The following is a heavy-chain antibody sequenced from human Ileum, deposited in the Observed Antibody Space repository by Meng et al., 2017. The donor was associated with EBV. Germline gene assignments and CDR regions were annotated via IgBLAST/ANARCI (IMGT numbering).Heavy chain of an antibody. V-gene: IGHV1-8*01. CDR2: MNPNRGTT. J-gene: IGHJ4*02. Sequence: QQLQAGVELEKPGAVVKVTCSASGYTFTSYDINWVRQGTGQGLEWMGWMNPNRGTTGYAQKFQGRVTMTRNISKSTAYMDLSSLRYEDTAVYYCATGVADFEYWGQGTLVTVSS. CDR1: GYTFTSYD. CDR3: ATGVADFEY. D-gene: IGHD6-19*01.